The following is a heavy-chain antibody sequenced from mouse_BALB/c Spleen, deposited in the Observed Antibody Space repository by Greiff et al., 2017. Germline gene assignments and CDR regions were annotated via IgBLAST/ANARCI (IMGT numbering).Heavy chain of an antibody. CDR3: ARGDYCTCGYYAMAY. V-gene: IGHV1S81*02. CDR1: GYTFTSYW. D-gene: IGHD2-1*01. CDR2: INPSNGRT. J-gene: IGHJ4*01. Sequence: QVQLQQPGAELVKPGASVKLSCKASGYTFTSYWMHWVKQRPGQGLEWIGEINPSNGRTNYNEKFKSKATLTVDKSSSTAYMQLSSLTSEDSAVYYGARGDYCTCGYYAMAYWGQGTLVTVS.